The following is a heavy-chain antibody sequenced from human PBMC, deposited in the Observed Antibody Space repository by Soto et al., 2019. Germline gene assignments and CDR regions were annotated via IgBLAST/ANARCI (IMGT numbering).Heavy chain of an antibody. CDR2: INPNSGGT. CDR3: ARDSGYYDILTGYWNGAFDI. D-gene: IGHD3-9*01. J-gene: IGHJ3*02. CDR1: GYTFTGYY. Sequence: ASVKVSCKSSGYTFTGYYMHGVRQAPGQGLEWMGWINPNSGGTNYAQKFQARVTMTRDTSISTAYMELSRLRSDDTAVYYCARDSGYYDILTGYWNGAFDIWGQGTMVTVSS. V-gene: IGHV1-2*02.